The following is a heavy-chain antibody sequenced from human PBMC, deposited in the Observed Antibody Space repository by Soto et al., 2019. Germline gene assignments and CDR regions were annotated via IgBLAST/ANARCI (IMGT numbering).Heavy chain of an antibody. D-gene: IGHD5-18*01. V-gene: IGHV3-23*01. J-gene: IGHJ6*02. CDR3: AKDLGASQLWSYYYGMDV. CDR1: GFTFSSYA. CDR2: ISGSGGST. Sequence: GGSLRLSCAASGFTFSSYAMSWFRQAPGKGLEWVSAISGSGGSTYYADSVKGRFTISRDNSKNTLYLQMNSLRAEDTAVYYCAKDLGASQLWSYYYGMDVWGQGTTVTVSS.